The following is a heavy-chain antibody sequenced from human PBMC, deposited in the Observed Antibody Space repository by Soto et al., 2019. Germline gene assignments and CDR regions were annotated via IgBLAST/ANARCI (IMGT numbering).Heavy chain of an antibody. D-gene: IGHD3-10*01. Sequence: EVQLLESGGGLVQPGGSLRLSCAASGFTFSSYAMSWVRQAPGKGLEWVSAISGSGGSTYYADSVKGRFTISRDNSKNTLYLQMNSLRAEDTAVYYCAKDRGEPLLGELVYHPGSYWGQGTLVTVSS. CDR1: GFTFSSYA. CDR2: ISGSGGST. J-gene: IGHJ4*02. V-gene: IGHV3-23*01. CDR3: AKDRGEPLLGELVYHPGSY.